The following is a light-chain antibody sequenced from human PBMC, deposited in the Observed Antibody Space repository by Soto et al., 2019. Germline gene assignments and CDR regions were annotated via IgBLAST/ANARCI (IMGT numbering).Light chain of an antibody. V-gene: IGKV1-27*01. Sequence: DIQMTQSPSSLSASVGDRVTITCRASQGISNHLAWYQQQPGKVPKLLIYVASTLQSGVPSRFSGSGSGTDFTLTISSLQPEDVATYYCQKYNSAPWTFGQWTKVEIK. CDR2: VAS. CDR1: QGISNH. CDR3: QKYNSAPWT. J-gene: IGKJ1*01.